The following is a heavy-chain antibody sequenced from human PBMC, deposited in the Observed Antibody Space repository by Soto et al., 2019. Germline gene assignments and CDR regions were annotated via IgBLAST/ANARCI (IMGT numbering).Heavy chain of an antibody. Sequence: QVQLQESGPGLVKPSQTLSLTCTVSGGSISSGGYYWSWIRQHPGKGLEWIGYTYYSGSTYYNPSLRSRVTISVDTSKNQFALKLSSVTAADTAVYYCRAMLRGVIYPHYFDYWAQGTLVTVSS. J-gene: IGHJ4*02. CDR2: TYYSGST. D-gene: IGHD3-10*01. CDR3: RAMLRGVIYPHYFDY. CDR1: GGSISSGGYY. V-gene: IGHV4-31*03.